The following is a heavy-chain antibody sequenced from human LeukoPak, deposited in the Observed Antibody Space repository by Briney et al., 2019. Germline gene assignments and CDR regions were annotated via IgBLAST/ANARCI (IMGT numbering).Heavy chain of an antibody. CDR2: ISYDGSNK. J-gene: IGHJ4*02. Sequence: PGGSLRLSCAASGFTVSSNYMSWVRQAPGKGLEWVAVISYDGSNKYYADSVKGRFTISRDNSKNTLYLQMNSLRAEDTAVYYCARGKYYFDYWGQGTLVTVSS. V-gene: IGHV3-30-3*01. CDR1: GFTVSSNY. CDR3: ARGKYYFDY.